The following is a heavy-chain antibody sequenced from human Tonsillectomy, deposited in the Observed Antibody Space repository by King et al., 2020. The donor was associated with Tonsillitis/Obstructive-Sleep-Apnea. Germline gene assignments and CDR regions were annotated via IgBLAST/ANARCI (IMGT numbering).Heavy chain of an antibody. Sequence: VQLQQWGAGLLKPSETLSLTCAVYGGSFSGYYWNWVRQPPGKGLEWMGEINHSGSTNYNPSLKSRVTISVDTSKNQFSLKLSSVTAADTAVYYCARDSLSSSSGFDYWGQGTLVTVSS. CDR3: ARDSLSSSSGFDY. V-gene: IGHV4-34*01. J-gene: IGHJ4*02. CDR1: GGSFSGYY. D-gene: IGHD6-6*01. CDR2: INHSGST.